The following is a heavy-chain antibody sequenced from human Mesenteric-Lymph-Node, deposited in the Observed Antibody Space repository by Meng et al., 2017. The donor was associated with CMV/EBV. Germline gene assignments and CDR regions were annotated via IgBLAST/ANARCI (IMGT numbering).Heavy chain of an antibody. CDR1: GFTFSSYD. CDR3: EGGGGY. D-gene: IGHD3-16*01. J-gene: IGHJ4*02. Sequence: GESLKISCAASGFTFSSYDMHWVRQATGKGLEWVSAIGTAGDTYYPGSVKGRFTISRDNAKNSLYLHMNSLRADDTAVYYCEGGGGYCGQGTLVTVSS. V-gene: IGHV3-13*01. CDR2: IGTAGDT.